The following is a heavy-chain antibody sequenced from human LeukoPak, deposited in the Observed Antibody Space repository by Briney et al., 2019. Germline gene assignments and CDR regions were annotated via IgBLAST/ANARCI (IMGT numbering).Heavy chain of an antibody. CDR2: IYYSATT. J-gene: IGHJ4*02. CDR1: GGSVSSSSYY. CDR3: ARVWIVGATEPLDY. V-gene: IGHV4-39*07. Sequence: SETLSLTCTVSGGSVSSSSYYCGWIRQPPGKGLEWIGSIYYSATTYYTPSLKTRVNISVDTSKNQFSLTLSSLPAADTAVYYCARVWIVGATEPLDYWGQGTLVTVSS. D-gene: IGHD1-26*01.